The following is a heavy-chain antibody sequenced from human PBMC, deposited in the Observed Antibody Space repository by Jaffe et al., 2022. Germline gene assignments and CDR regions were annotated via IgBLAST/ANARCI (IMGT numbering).Heavy chain of an antibody. CDR3: AKAGTYSSGDHMYYFDY. D-gene: IGHD6-19*01. Sequence: EVQLVESGGGLVQPGRSLRLSCAASGFTFDDYAMHWVRQAPGKGLEWVSGISWNSGSIGYADSVKGRFTISRDNAKNSLYLQMNSLRAEDTALYYCAKAGTYSSGDHMYYFDYWGQGTLVTVSS. CDR2: ISWNSGSI. V-gene: IGHV3-9*01. CDR1: GFTFDDYA. J-gene: IGHJ4*02.